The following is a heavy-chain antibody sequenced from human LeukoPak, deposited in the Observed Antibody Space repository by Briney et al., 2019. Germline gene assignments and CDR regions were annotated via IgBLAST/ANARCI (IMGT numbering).Heavy chain of an antibody. CDR2: INPNSGGT. V-gene: IGHV1-2*02. Sequence: GASVKVSCKASGYTFTGYYMHWVRQAPGQGLEWMGWINPNSGGTNYAQKFQGRVTMTRDMSTSTVYMELSSLGSEDTAVYYCARDLSSSWYRGHYFDYWGQGTLVTVSS. CDR3: ARDLSSSWYRGHYFDY. D-gene: IGHD6-13*01. J-gene: IGHJ4*02. CDR1: GYTFTGYY.